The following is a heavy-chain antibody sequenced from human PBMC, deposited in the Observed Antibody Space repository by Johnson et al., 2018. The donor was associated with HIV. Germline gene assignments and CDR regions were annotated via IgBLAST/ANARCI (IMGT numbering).Heavy chain of an antibody. Sequence: MLLVESGGGLIQPGGSLRLSCAASGFTVIGNYMSWVRQAPGKGLDWVSVIYSGGSTYYADSVKGRFTLSRDNSKNTPYLQMNSLRAEDAAVYSCGRVGGIAVAPNDAFDIWGQGTMVTVSS. CDR2: IYSGGST. CDR1: GFTVIGNY. J-gene: IGHJ3*02. CDR3: GRVGGIAVAPNDAFDI. V-gene: IGHV3-53*01. D-gene: IGHD6-19*01.